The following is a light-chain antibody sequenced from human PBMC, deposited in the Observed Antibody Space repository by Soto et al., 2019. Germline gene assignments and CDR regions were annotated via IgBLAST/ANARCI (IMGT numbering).Light chain of an antibody. CDR1: QDISNY. Sequence: DIQMTQSPSSLSASVGDRVTITCQASQDISNYLNWYQQKPGKAPKLLIYDASNLETGVPSRFSGSGSGTDFTFTISSLQAEDVATYYCQQYDNLPPFTFGGGNKVEIK. CDR2: DAS. V-gene: IGKV1-33*01. J-gene: IGKJ4*01. CDR3: QQYDNLPPFT.